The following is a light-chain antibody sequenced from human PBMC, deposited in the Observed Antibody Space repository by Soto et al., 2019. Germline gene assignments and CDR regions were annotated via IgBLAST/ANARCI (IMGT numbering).Light chain of an antibody. CDR3: SSSTSSSTLEV. Sequence: QSALTQPASVSGSPGQSITISCTGTSSDVGGYNYVSWYQQHPGKAPKLMIYDVSNRPSGVSNRFSGSKSGNTASLTISGLHAEDEADYYCSSSTSSSTLEVFGTGTKVTVL. CDR1: SSDVGGYNY. V-gene: IGLV2-14*01. J-gene: IGLJ1*01. CDR2: DVS.